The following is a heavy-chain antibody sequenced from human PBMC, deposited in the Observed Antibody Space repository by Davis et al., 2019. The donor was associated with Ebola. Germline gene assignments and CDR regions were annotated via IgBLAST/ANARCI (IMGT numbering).Heavy chain of an antibody. CDR3: AKFQTGSAAADLGGYYGIDV. CDR2: ISYDGNNK. V-gene: IGHV3-30-3*02. D-gene: IGHD2-2*01. Sequence: GESLKISCAASGFTFSSYGMHWVRQAPGKGLEWVAVISYDGNNKYYADSVKGRFTISRDSSKNTLYLQMNSLRAEDTAVYYCAKFQTGSAAADLGGYYGIDVWGQGTTVTVSS. CDR1: GFTFSSYG. J-gene: IGHJ6*02.